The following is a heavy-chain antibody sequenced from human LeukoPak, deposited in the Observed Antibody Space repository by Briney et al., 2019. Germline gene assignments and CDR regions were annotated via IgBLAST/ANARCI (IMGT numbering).Heavy chain of an antibody. CDR1: GFTLRSYV. V-gene: IGHV3-23*01. CDR2: SGSSGNI. J-gene: IGHJ3*02. CDR3: ARDRYSSSWYPTPDAFDI. D-gene: IGHD6-13*01. Sequence: GGSLRLSCVVSGFTLRSYVMSWVRQAPGKGLEWVSASGSSGNIYYADSVKGRFTISRDNSKNTLYLEMSSLRAEDTAVYYCARDRYSSSWYPTPDAFDIWGQGTMVTISS.